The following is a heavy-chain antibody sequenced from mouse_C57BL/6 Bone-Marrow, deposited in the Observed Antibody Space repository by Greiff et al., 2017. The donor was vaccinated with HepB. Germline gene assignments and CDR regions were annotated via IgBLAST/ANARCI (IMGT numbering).Heavy chain of an antibody. CDR3: ARSFYDGYYNYAMDY. CDR2: IDPSDSYT. D-gene: IGHD2-3*01. V-gene: IGHV1-69*01. J-gene: IGHJ4*01. CDR1: GYTFTSYW. Sequence: VQLQQSGAELVMPGASVKLSCKASGYTFTSYWMHWVKQRPGQGLEWIGEIDPSDSYTNYNQKFKGKSTLTVDKSSSTAYMQLSSLTSEDSAVYYCARSFYDGYYNYAMDYWGQGTSVTVSS.